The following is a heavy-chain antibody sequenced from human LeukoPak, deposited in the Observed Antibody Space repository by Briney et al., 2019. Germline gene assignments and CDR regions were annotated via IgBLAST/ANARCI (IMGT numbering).Heavy chain of an antibody. Sequence: TLSLTCTLSVGSISSDSYYWSWIRQRPGLGLEWIGYVYYAGSTCYNPSLRSRISLSLDTSEKQISLRLTSVTDTDAAVYYCARGLCDTSGYQFVYWGEGTLVTVSS. CDR2: VYYAGST. CDR1: VGSISSDSYY. CDR3: ARGLCDTSGYQFVY. V-gene: IGHV4-31*03. D-gene: IGHD3-22*01. J-gene: IGHJ4*02.